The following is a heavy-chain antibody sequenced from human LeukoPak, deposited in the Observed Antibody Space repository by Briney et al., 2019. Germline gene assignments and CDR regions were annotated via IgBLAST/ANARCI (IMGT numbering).Heavy chain of an antibody. CDR2: IYYSGST. CDR3: ARDYYGSGSYYDY. Sequence: SETLSLTCTVSGGSISSTSYYWGWIRQPPGKGLEWIGNIYYSGSTYYNPSLNSRVTISVDTSKNQFSLKLSSVTAADTAVYYCARDYYGSGSYYDYWGQGTLVTVSS. J-gene: IGHJ4*02. V-gene: IGHV4-39*02. CDR1: GGSISSTSYY. D-gene: IGHD3-10*01.